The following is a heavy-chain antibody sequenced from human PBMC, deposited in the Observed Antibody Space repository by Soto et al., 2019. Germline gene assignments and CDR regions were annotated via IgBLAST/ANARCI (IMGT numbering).Heavy chain of an antibody. CDR3: ATRAADYDFWSGYYSYYYYMDV. Sequence: SETLSLTCTVSGGSISSYYWSWIRQPPGKGLEWIGYIYYSGSTNYNPSLKSRVTISVDTSKNQFSLKLSSVTAADTAVYYCATRAADYDFWSGYYSYYYYMDVWGKGTTVTVSS. V-gene: IGHV4-59*08. CDR1: GGSISSYY. D-gene: IGHD3-3*01. CDR2: IYYSGST. J-gene: IGHJ6*03.